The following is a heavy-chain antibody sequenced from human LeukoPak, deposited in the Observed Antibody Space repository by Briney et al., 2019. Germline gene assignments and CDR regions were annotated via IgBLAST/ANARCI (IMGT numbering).Heavy chain of an antibody. D-gene: IGHD2-8*01. CDR3: AKQSYARSLGE. Sequence: GGSLRLSCATSGFPFSDFSMSWVRQAPGKGLEWFSTTNSGGTSTYYAESVKGRFTISRDNSKNTLYLQMSSLRVEDTAVYYCAKQSYARSLGEGGPGTLVSVSS. V-gene: IGHV3-23*01. CDR2: TNSGGTST. CDR1: GFPFSDFS. J-gene: IGHJ4*02.